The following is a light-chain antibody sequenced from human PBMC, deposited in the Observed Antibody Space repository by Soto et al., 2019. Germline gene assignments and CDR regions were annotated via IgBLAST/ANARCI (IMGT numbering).Light chain of an antibody. CDR1: QSISSY. Sequence: DIQMTQSPSSLSASVGDRVTITCRASQSISSYLNWYQQKPGKAPKLLIYAASSLQSGVPSRFRGSGSGTDFTLTISSLQPEDFATYSCQQSYSTLLTFGQGTRLEIK. J-gene: IGKJ5*01. CDR2: AAS. V-gene: IGKV1-39*01. CDR3: QQSYSTLLT.